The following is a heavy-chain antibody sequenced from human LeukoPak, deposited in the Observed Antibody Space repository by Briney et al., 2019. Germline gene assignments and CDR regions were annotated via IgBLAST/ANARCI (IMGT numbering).Heavy chain of an antibody. CDR3: ARVGTAIAEYFDY. V-gene: IGHV4-30-4*08. CDR2: IYYSGST. J-gene: IGHJ4*02. D-gene: IGHD5-18*01. Sequence: KTSQTLSLTCTVSGGSISSGDYYWSWIRQPPGKGLEWIGYIYYSGSTYYNPSLKSRVTISVDTSKNQFSLKLSSVTAADTAVYYCARVGTAIAEYFDYWGQETLVTVSS. CDR1: GGSISSGDYY.